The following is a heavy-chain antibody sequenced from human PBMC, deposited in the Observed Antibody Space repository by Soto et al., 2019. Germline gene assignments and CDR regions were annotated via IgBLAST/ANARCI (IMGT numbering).Heavy chain of an antibody. CDR2: VNPNSGDT. V-gene: IGHV1-8*01. J-gene: IGHJ3*01. CDR3: ARVSFLAPVTGAEIFDF. D-gene: IGHD2-21*02. Sequence: QVQLVQSGAEVKKPGASVKVSCKASGYSSTSYDMNWVRQAPGQELEWMGWVNPNSGDTDYAQKFQDRVTMTTDTSIRTAYMELSSLRSEDTAVYYCARVSFLAPVTGAEIFDFWGQGTMVTVSS. CDR1: GYSSTSYD.